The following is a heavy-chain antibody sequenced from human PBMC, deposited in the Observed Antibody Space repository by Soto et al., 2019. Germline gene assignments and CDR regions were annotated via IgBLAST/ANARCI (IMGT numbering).Heavy chain of an antibody. CDR2: SYYRGST. D-gene: IGHD3-3*01. Sequence: QLQLQESGPGLVKPSDTLSLTCTVSGGPISSRSHYWGWIRQSPGKHLEWIGSSYYRGSTHYNPARKTRVTLSVETTKKQVAMKVYYVTAADTAVYYCATADGFGVVTPFFEYWGQGILVTVSS. CDR1: GGPISSRSHY. J-gene: IGHJ4*02. CDR3: ATADGFGVVTPFFEY. V-gene: IGHV4-39*01.